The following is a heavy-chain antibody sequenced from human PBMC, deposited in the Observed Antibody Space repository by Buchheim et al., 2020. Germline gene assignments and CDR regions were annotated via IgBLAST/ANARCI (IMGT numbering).Heavy chain of an antibody. CDR2: TNEDGSIT. V-gene: IGHV3-74*01. CDR1: GFTFSTYW. CDR3: GRDLSGSQDY. J-gene: IGHJ4*02. D-gene: IGHD1-26*01. Sequence: EVQLEESGGGLVQPGGSLRLSCAASGFTFSTYWMHWVRQGPGKGLVWVSRTNEDGSITDYADSVKDRFTIPRDNAEKTLYLHMNSLRVEDTAMYYCGRDLSGSQDYWGQGTL.